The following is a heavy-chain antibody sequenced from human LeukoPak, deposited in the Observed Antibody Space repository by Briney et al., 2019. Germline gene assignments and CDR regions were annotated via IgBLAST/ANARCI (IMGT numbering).Heavy chain of an antibody. V-gene: IGHV4-61*01. D-gene: IGHD3-10*01. CDR1: SGSISSASYY. Sequence: SETLSLTCTVSSGSISSASYYWGWIRQPPGKGLEWIGYIYYSGSAKYNPSLKSRVTISVDTSKNQFSLKLTSVTAADTAVYYCARGFGDWGLSWFDPWGQGTLVTVSS. J-gene: IGHJ5*02. CDR2: IYYSGSA. CDR3: ARGFGDWGLSWFDP.